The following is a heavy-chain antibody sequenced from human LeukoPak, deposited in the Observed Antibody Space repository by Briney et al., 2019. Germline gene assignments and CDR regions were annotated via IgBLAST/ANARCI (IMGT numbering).Heavy chain of an antibody. Sequence: KPSETLSLTCTVSGGSISSSSYYWGWIRQPPGKGLEWIGSIYYSGSTYYNPSLKSRVTISVDTSKNQFSLKLSSVTAADTAVYYCAAGLTIVGRGWFDPWGQGTLVTVSS. D-gene: IGHD3-3*01. CDR3: AAGLTIVGRGWFDP. CDR1: GGSISSSSYY. V-gene: IGHV4-39*01. CDR2: IYYSGST. J-gene: IGHJ5*02.